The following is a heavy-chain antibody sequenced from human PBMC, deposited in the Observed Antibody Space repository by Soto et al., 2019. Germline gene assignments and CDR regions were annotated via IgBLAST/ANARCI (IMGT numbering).Heavy chain of an antibody. CDR3: ASSRALYDYVWGTYRFGNYFDY. J-gene: IGHJ4*02. Sequence: SETLSLTCHVSGFSIRDGNYYWNWICQPPGRGLEWIGYISHSGTTYYNPSLRSRLSISVDTTKDQFSLRLSSVTAADTAVYYCASSRALYDYVWGTYRFGNYFDYWGQGTLVTVSS. D-gene: IGHD3-16*02. CDR1: GFSIRDGNYY. V-gene: IGHV4-30-4*01. CDR2: ISHSGTT.